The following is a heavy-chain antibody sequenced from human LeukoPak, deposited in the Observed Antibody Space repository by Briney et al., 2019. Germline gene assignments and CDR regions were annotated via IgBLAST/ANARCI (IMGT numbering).Heavy chain of an antibody. V-gene: IGHV3-53*01. CDR3: ARDRDYYDSSGYYLYYFDY. Sequence: GGSLRLSCAASGSTVSSNYMSWVRQAPGKGLEWVSVIYSGGSTYYADSVKGRFTISRDNSKNTLYLQMNSLRAEDTAVYYCARDRDYYDSSGYYLYYFDYWGQGTLVTVSS. J-gene: IGHJ4*02. CDR1: GSTVSSNY. D-gene: IGHD3-22*01. CDR2: IYSGGST.